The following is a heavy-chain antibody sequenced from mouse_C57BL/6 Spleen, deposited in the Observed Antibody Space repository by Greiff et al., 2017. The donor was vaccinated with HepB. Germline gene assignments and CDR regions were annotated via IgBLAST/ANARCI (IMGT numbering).Heavy chain of an antibody. CDR1: GYSITSGYY. V-gene: IGHV3-6*01. Sequence: ESGPGLVKPSQSLSLTCSVTGYSITSGYYWNWIRQFPGNQLEWMGYISYDGSNNYNPSLKNRISITRDTSKNQFFLKLNSVKTEDTATYYCAREVDGYYSYYYAMDYWGQGTSVTVSS. D-gene: IGHD2-3*01. CDR2: ISYDGSN. J-gene: IGHJ4*01. CDR3: AREVDGYYSYYYAMDY.